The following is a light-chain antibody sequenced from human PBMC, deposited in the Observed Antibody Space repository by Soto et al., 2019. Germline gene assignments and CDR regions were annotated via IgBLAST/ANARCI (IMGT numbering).Light chain of an antibody. CDR3: SSLSTTSTPIV. CDR1: SSDIGLYNY. Sequence: QSALSQPASMSGSPGQSITIPCSGASSDIGLYNYVSWYQHHPGKAPKLLISEVNIRPSGLSDRFSGSKAGNTASLTISGLQPEDEAYYYCSSLSTTSTPIVFGTGTKVTAL. J-gene: IGLJ1*01. CDR2: EVN. V-gene: IGLV2-14*01.